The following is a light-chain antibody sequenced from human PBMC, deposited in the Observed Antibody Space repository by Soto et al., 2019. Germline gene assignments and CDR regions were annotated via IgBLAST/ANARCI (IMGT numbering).Light chain of an antibody. CDR2: QVS. CDR3: MQGIFWQST. V-gene: IGKV2-30*02. CDR1: QSLVHSDGNTY. Sequence: DVVMTQSPLSLPVTLGQPASISCRSSQSLVHSDGNTYLHWFQQRPGQSPRRLIYQVSNRDSGVPDRFSGSGGGGSGDDFTLEISRVEAEDVGVYYCMQGIFWQSTFGQGTKLEIK. J-gene: IGKJ2*01.